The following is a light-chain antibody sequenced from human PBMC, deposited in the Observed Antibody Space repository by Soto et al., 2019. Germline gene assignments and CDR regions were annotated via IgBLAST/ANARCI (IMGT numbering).Light chain of an antibody. Sequence: EIVLTQSPDTLSLSPGDRATLSCRASQSVGNSFAWYQQNAGQAPRLLIYDASKRATGIPARFSGSGSGTDFTLTISSLEPEDFAVYFCQQRRRWPLTFGGGTNIEIK. J-gene: IGKJ4*01. CDR1: QSVGNS. CDR3: QQRRRWPLT. V-gene: IGKV3-11*01. CDR2: DAS.